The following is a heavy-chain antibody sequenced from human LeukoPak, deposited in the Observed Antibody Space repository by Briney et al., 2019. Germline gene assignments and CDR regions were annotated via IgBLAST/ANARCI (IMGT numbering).Heavy chain of an antibody. D-gene: IGHD6-13*01. J-gene: IGHJ4*02. Sequence: GGSLRLSCAASGFTFSSYGMSWVRQAPGKGLEWVSAISGSGGSTYYADSVKGRFTISRDNSKNTLYLQMNSLRAEDTAVYYCARDQQLVRSDYWGQGTLVTVSS. CDR3: ARDQQLVRSDY. CDR1: GFTFSSYG. CDR2: ISGSGGST. V-gene: IGHV3-23*01.